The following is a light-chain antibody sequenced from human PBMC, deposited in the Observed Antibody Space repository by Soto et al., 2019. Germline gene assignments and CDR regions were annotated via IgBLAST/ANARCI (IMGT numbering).Light chain of an antibody. CDR3: QQRSNWPRT. V-gene: IGKV3-11*01. Sequence: EIVRTQNAATVSVSAGEKATLSCRASQSVSSKLAWYQQKPGQAPRLLIYDASNRATGIPARFSGSGSGTDFTLTISSLEPEDFAVYYCQQRSNWPRTFGQGTKVDIK. J-gene: IGKJ1*01. CDR2: DAS. CDR1: QSVSSK.